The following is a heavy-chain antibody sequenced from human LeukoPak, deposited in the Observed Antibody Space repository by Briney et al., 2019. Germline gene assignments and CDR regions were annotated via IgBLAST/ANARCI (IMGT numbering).Heavy chain of an antibody. CDR1: GYTFTTYG. J-gene: IGHJ6*03. V-gene: IGHV1-18*01. CDR2: IGAYNGKT. CDR3: ARDNFDSVWYREVVGYMDV. Sequence: ASVKVSCKASGYTFTTYGISWVRQAPGQGLEWMGWIGAYNGKTTYAQKFQGRVTVTTDTSTSTAYMDLRSLRYDDTAVYYCARDNFDSVWYREVVGYMDVWGKGTTVTVSS. D-gene: IGHD6-19*01.